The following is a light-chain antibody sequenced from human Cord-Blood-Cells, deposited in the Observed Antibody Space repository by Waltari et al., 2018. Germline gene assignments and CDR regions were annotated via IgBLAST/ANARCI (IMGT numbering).Light chain of an antibody. CDR3: CSYAGSVV. V-gene: IGLV2-23*01. CDR1: SSDVGSYNL. Sequence: QSALTQPASVSGSPGQSITLSCTGTSSDVGSYNLFSWYQQHPGKAPKLMIYAGSKRPSGVSNRFSGSKSGNTASLTISGLQAEDEADYYCCSYAGSVVFGGGTKLTVL. CDR2: AGS. J-gene: IGLJ2*01.